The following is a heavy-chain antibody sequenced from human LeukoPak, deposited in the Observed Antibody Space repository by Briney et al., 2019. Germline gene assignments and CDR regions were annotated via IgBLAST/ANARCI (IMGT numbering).Heavy chain of an antibody. CDR3: AREGPPSRPGIAAAGPYFDY. J-gene: IGHJ4*02. CDR1: GGSFSGYY. CDR2: INHSGST. D-gene: IGHD6-13*01. V-gene: IGHV4-34*01. Sequence: PSETLSPTCAVYGGSFSGYYWSWIRQPPGKGLEWIGEINHSGSTNYNPSLKSRVTISVDTSKNQFSLKLSSVTAADTAVYYCAREGPPSRPGIAAAGPYFDYWGQGTLVTVSS.